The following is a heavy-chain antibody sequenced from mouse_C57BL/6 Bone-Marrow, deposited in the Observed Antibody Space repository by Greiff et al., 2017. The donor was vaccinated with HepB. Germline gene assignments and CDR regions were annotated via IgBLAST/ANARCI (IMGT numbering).Heavy chain of an antibody. J-gene: IGHJ1*03. CDR1: GFTFSSYT. CDR2: ISGGGGNT. Sequence: MLVESGGGLVKPGGSLKLSCAASGFTFSSYTMSWVRQTPEKRLEWVATISGGGGNTYYPDSVKGRFTISRDNAKNTLYLQMSSLRSEDTALYYCATLYYGSSIHWYFDVWGTGTTVTVSS. CDR3: ATLYYGSSIHWYFDV. D-gene: IGHD1-1*01. V-gene: IGHV5-9*01.